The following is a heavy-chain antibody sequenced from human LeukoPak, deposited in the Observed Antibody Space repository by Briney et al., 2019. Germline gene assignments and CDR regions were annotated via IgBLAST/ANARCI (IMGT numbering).Heavy chain of an antibody. D-gene: IGHD2-2*01. Sequence: GGSLRLSCAVTGFTFCTYWMSSVRQAQGKGVEWVTNIRQDGGAKYYVDSVKGRFTISRDNAKNSLYLQMNSLRAEDTGVYYCATSSDAPANMWGQGTLVTVSS. J-gene: IGHJ4*02. CDR2: IRQDGGAK. CDR3: ATSSDAPANM. CDR1: GFTFCTYW. V-gene: IGHV3-7*01.